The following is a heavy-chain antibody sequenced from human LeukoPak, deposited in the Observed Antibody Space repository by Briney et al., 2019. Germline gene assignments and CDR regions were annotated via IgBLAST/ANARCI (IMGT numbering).Heavy chain of an antibody. CDR3: ARVVSYYYYYGMDV. V-gene: IGHV1-2*02. CDR2: INPNSGGT. Sequence: ASVRVSSTASGYTFTGYYMHWVRQAPGQGLEWIGWINPNSGGTNYAQKFQGRVTMTRDTSISTAYMELSRLRSDDTAVYYCARVVSYYYYYGMDVWGQGTTVTVSS. J-gene: IGHJ6*02. CDR1: GYTFTGYY.